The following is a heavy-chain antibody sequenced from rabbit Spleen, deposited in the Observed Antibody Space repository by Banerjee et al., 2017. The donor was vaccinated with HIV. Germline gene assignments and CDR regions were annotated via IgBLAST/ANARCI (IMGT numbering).Heavy chain of an antibody. V-gene: IGHV1S40*01. D-gene: IGHD8-1*01. CDR2: INASTGKP. J-gene: IGHJ4*01. Sequence: QSLEEYGGDLVKPGASLTLTCTASGFTLSSYWMCWVRQAPGKGLEWIACINASTGKPVYATWAKGRFTISKTSSTTVTLQMTSLTAADTATYFCARDGAGGSYFALWGPGTLVTVS. CDR3: ARDGAGGSYFAL. CDR1: GFTLSSYW.